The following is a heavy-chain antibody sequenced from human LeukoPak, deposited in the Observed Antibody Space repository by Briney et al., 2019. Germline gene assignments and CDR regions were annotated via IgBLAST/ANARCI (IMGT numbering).Heavy chain of an antibody. J-gene: IGHJ4*02. CDR1: GFTFTSYG. Sequence: PGGSLRLSCVVSGFTFTSYGMHWVRQAPGKGLEWVTLIRSDSSDDYYADSVKGRFIISRDDSKNTLYLQMNSLRPEDTAVYYCARDKTGGLYATFDYWGQGTLVTVSS. CDR3: ARDKTGGLYATFDY. D-gene: IGHD6-19*01. CDR2: IRSDSSDD. V-gene: IGHV3-30*02.